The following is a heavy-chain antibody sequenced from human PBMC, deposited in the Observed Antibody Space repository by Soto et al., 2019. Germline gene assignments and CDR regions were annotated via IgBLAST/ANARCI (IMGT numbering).Heavy chain of an antibody. CDR1: GFTFSSYA. Sequence: GGSLRLSCAAAGFTFSSYAMHWVRQAPGKGLEWVAVISYDGSNKYYADSVKGRFTISRDNSKNTLYLQMNSLRAEDTAVYYCARASPPVVPAVAGWFDPWGQGTLVTVSS. J-gene: IGHJ5*02. CDR3: ARASPPVVPAVAGWFDP. D-gene: IGHD2-2*01. CDR2: ISYDGSNK. V-gene: IGHV3-30-3*01.